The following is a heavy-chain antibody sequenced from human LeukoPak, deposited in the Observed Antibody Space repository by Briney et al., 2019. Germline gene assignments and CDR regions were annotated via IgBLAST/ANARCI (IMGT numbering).Heavy chain of an antibody. D-gene: IGHD4-23*01. Sequence: GGSLRLTCAASGFIFSSYEMNWVRQAPGKGLEWVSYISTRGGTIYYADSVKGRFTISRDDAKNSLYLQMNSLRAEDTAVYYCARDSYYGGTQDYWGQGTLVTVSS. CDR2: ISTRGGTI. J-gene: IGHJ4*02. CDR3: ARDSYYGGTQDY. CDR1: GFIFSSYE. V-gene: IGHV3-48*03.